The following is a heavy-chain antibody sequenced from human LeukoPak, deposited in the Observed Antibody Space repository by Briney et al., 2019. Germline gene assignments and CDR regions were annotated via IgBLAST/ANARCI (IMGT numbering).Heavy chain of an antibody. Sequence: SETLSLTCTVSGGSISSYYWSWIRQPAGKGLEWIGRIYTSGSTNYNPSLKSRVTMSVDTSKNQFSLKLSSVTAADTAVYYCARHRRYSSGWFPLDFDYWGQGTLVTASS. CDR1: GGSISSYY. V-gene: IGHV4-4*07. CDR3: ARHRRYSSGWFPLDFDY. D-gene: IGHD6-13*01. J-gene: IGHJ4*02. CDR2: IYTSGST.